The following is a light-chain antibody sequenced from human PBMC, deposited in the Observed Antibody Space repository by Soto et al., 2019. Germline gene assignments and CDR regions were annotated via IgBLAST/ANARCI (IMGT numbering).Light chain of an antibody. J-gene: IGLJ3*02. CDR1: SSDVGGYNY. Sequence: QSALTQPRSVSGSPGQTVTIYCTGTSSDVGGYNYVSWYQQHPGKAPKVLIYEVTKRPSGVPDRFSGSKSGNTASLTISGLQAEDEADYYSCSYAGSYDWVFGGGTKLTVL. V-gene: IGLV2-11*01. CDR3: CSYAGSYDWV. CDR2: EVT.